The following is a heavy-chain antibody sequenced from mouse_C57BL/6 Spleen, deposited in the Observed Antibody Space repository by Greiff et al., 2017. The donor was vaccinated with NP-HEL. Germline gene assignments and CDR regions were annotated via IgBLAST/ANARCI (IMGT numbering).Heavy chain of an antibody. J-gene: IGHJ1*03. V-gene: IGHV1-34*01. D-gene: IGHD1-1*01. CDR1: GYTFTDYY. CDR2: IYPNNGGN. Sequence: VQLQQSGPELVKPGASVKMSCTASGYTFTDYYMHWVQQSPGKSLEWIGYIYPNNGGNGYNQKFKGKATLTVDKSSSTAYMELRSLTSEDSAFYSCARWDTTVGAHWYFDVWGTGTTVTVSS. CDR3: ARWDTTVGAHWYFDV.